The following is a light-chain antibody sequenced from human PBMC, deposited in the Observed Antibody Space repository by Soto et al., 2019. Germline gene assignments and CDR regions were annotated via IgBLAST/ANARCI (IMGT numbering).Light chain of an antibody. CDR1: QDIGSR. Sequence: DLQMTQSPSSLSASVGDRINISCRASQDIGSRLAWYQQKAGKAPKILIYAAASLYSGVPSRFSATFSGTHFTLTISGLQSEDFAVYYCQQYNSWPITFGQGTRLENK. CDR2: AAA. J-gene: IGKJ5*01. CDR3: QQYNSWPIT. V-gene: IGKV1-12*01.